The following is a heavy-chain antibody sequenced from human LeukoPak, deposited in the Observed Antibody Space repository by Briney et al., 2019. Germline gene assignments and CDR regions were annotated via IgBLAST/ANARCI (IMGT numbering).Heavy chain of an antibody. V-gene: IGHV4-59*06. D-gene: IGHD6-19*01. CDR3: ARVIDGWYEDY. Sequence: PSETLSLTCTVSSGSISNYYWSWIRQHPGKGLEWIGYIYYSGSTYYNPSLKSRVTISVDTSKNQFSLKLSSVTAADTAVYYCARVIDGWYEDYWGQGTLVTVSS. J-gene: IGHJ4*02. CDR1: SGSISNYY. CDR2: IYYSGST.